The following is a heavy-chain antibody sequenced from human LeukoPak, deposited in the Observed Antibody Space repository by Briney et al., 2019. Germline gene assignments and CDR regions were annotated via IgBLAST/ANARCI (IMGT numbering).Heavy chain of an antibody. CDR2: ISSSGSTI. V-gene: IGHV3-48*03. CDR3: AVPAATDAFDI. CDR1: GFTFSSYE. Sequence: GGSLRLSCAASGFTFSSYEMNWVRQAPGKGLEWVSYISSSGSTIYYADSVKGRFTISRDNAKNSLYLQMNSLRAEDTAVYYCAVPAATDAFDIWGQGTMVTVSS. J-gene: IGHJ3*02. D-gene: IGHD2-2*01.